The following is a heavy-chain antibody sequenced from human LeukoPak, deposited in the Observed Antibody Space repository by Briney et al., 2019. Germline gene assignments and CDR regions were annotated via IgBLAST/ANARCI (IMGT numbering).Heavy chain of an antibody. Sequence: SVKVSCKASGGTFSSYAISWVRQAPGQGLEWMGGIIPIFGTANYAQKFQGRVTITADESTSTAYMELSSLRSEDTAVYYCARVVSAVLRFSEWSAPFDPWGQGTLVTVSS. CDR2: IIPIFGTA. V-gene: IGHV1-69*13. CDR1: GGTFSSYA. D-gene: IGHD3-3*01. CDR3: ARVVSAVLRFSEWSAPFDP. J-gene: IGHJ5*02.